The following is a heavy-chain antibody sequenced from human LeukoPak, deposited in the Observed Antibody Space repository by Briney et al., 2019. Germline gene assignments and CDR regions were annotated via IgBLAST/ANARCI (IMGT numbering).Heavy chain of an antibody. J-gene: IGHJ2*01. D-gene: IGHD2-2*01. Sequence: SVKVSCKASGGTFSSYAISWVRQAPGQGLEWMGGIIPIFGTANYAQKFQGGVTITTDESTSTAYMELSSLRSEDTAVYYCARVISSTLHWYFDLWGRGTLVTVSS. CDR3: ARVISSTLHWYFDL. CDR2: IIPIFGTA. CDR1: GGTFSSYA. V-gene: IGHV1-69*05.